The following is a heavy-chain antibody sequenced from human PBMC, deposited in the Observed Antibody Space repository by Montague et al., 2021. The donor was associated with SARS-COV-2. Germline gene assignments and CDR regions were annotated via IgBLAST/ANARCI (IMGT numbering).Heavy chain of an antibody. V-gene: IGHV4-34*01. J-gene: IGHJ4*02. Sequence: SETLSLTCGVSGGSLSGYHWSRIRQPPGKGLEWIGEIGPSGSTNYNPSXXSRVIISLDTSKNQFSLKLSSVTAADTAVYYCARGIIAITKMVVVFTGAFLSFDYWGQGTLVTVSS. CDR1: GGSLSGYH. D-gene: IGHD3-22*01. CDR2: IGPSGST. CDR3: ARGIIAITKMVVVFTGAFLSFDY.